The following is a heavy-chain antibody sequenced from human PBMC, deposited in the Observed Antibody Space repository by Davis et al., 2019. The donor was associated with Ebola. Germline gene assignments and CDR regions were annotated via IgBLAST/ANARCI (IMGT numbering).Heavy chain of an antibody. CDR1: GYTFTSYG. J-gene: IGHJ4*02. CDR2: ISAYNGNT. D-gene: IGHD6-13*01. CDR3: ARDAGTGTYSSSWHY. Sequence: AASVKVSCKAFGYTFTSYGISWVRQAPGQGLEWMGWISAYNGNTNYAQKLQDRVTMTTDTSTSTAYMELRSLRSDDTAVYYCARDAGTGTYSSSWHYWGQGTLVTVSS. V-gene: IGHV1-18*01.